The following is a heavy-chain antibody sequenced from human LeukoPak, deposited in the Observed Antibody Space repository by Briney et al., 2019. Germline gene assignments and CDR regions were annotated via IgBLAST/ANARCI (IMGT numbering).Heavy chain of an antibody. Sequence: GASLRLSCAASGFTFTSYAMTCARHAPGKGLEWVSAISGGGASTYYADPLKGRFTISRDNSKKPLYLQMSSLRAEDTAEYYCAKARVRGVILPFDYWGQGALVTVSS. J-gene: IGHJ4*02. CDR3: AKARVRGVILPFDY. CDR2: ISGGGAST. D-gene: IGHD3-10*01. CDR1: GFTFTSYA. V-gene: IGHV3-23*01.